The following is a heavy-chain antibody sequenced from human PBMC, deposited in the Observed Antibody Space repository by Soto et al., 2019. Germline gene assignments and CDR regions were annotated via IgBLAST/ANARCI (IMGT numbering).Heavy chain of an antibody. Sequence: PSETLSLTCAVYGGSFSGYYWSWIRQPPGKGLEWIGEINHSGSTNYNPSLKSRVTISVDTSKNQFSLKLSSVTAADTAVYYCAREGSSGLQLYYNGIDVWGQGTTVTVSS. CDR3: AREGSSGLQLYYNGIDV. J-gene: IGHJ6*02. V-gene: IGHV4-34*01. CDR2: INHSGST. CDR1: GGSFSGYY. D-gene: IGHD3-10*01.